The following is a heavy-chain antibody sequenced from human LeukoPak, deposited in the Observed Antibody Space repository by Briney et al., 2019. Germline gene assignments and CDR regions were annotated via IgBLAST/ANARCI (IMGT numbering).Heavy chain of an antibody. CDR1: GFTFDDYA. V-gene: IGHV3-9*01. CDR3: AKSGAAAFLVFDAFDI. D-gene: IGHD2-2*01. J-gene: IGHJ3*02. Sequence: GRSLRLSCSVSGFTFDDYAMHWVRQAPGKGLEWVSGISWNSGSIGYADSVKGRFTISRDNAKNSLYLQMNSLRAEDTALYYCAKSGAAAFLVFDAFDIWGQGTTVAVSS. CDR2: ISWNSGSI.